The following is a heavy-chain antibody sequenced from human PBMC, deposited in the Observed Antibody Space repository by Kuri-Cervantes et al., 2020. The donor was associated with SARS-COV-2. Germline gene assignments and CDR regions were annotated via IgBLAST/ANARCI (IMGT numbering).Heavy chain of an antibody. CDR1: GESFSGYY. CDR2: VNHRGST. Sequence: GSLRLSCAFYGESFSGYYWNWIRQSPGKGLEWIGEVNHRGSTNYNPSLKSRVTISVDTSSKQFSLHLGSVTAADTAVYYCAREAGLGVVVVPAAIYGHWYFDLWGRGTLVTVSS. D-gene: IGHD2-2*02. J-gene: IGHJ2*01. CDR3: AREAGLGVVVVPAAIYGHWYFDL. V-gene: IGHV4-34*01.